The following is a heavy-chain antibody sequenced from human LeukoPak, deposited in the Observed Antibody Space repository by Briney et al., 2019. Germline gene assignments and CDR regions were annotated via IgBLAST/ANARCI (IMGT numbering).Heavy chain of an antibody. CDR2: IWYDGSNK. Sequence: QSGGSLRLSCAASGFTFSSYGMHWVRQAPGKGQEWVAVIWYDGSNKYYADSVKGRFTISRDNAKNSLYLQMNSLRAEDTAVYYCARDGVYTIFAAFDIWGQGTMVTVSS. D-gene: IGHD3-3*01. V-gene: IGHV3-33*01. CDR3: ARDGVYTIFAAFDI. CDR1: GFTFSSYG. J-gene: IGHJ3*02.